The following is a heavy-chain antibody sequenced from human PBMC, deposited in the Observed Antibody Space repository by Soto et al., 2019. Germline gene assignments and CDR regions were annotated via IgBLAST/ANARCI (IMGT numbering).Heavy chain of an antibody. V-gene: IGHV1-8*01. Sequence: GASVKVSCKASGYTFTNYDINWARQAPGQGLEWMGWMNPYNGNTGYAQNFQGRVTVTRNTSISTAYMELSNLTSDDTAVYYCARGPGDLGYFDYWGQGALVTAPQ. CDR1: GYTFTNYD. D-gene: IGHD3-10*01. CDR3: ARGPGDLGYFDY. CDR2: MNPYNGNT. J-gene: IGHJ4*02.